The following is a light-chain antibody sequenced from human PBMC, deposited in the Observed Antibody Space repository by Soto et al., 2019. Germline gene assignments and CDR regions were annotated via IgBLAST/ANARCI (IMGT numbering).Light chain of an antibody. CDR1: QSVSSSY. V-gene: IGKV3-20*01. J-gene: IGKJ1*01. CDR3: QQYGTTPWT. CDR2: GTS. Sequence: EIVLTQSPGTLSLSPGERATLSCRASQSVSSSYLAWYQHKPGQAPRLLISGTSSRATGIPDRFSGSGAGTDFTLNISRLEPEDFAVYYCQQYGTTPWTFGQGTKVEFQ.